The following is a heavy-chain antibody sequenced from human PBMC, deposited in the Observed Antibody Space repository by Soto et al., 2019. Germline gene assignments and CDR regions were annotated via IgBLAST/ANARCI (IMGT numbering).Heavy chain of an antibody. CDR3: TPDEGGPSRLYVN. J-gene: IGHJ4*02. V-gene: IGHV3-15*01. Sequence: EVQLVESGGDLVKPGGSLRLSCAASGFSCSNAWMSWVRQAPGKGPEWVGRIKSNNDGERTEYASPVQGRFTIARDESKHTRHLAMNTLSTEDPAVYYRTPDEGGPSRLYVNWGQGTLVTVSS. CDR1: GFSCSNAW. D-gene: IGHD3-16*01. CDR2: IKSNNDGERT.